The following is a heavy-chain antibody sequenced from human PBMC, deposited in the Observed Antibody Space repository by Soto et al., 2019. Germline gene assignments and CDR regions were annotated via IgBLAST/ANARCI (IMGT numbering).Heavy chain of an antibody. V-gene: IGHV2-5*02. Sequence: QITLKESGPTLVKPTQPLTLTCSFSGFSFSTPGVGVGWIRQPPGKPLEWLALIYWDDDTRYSPSLRSRLTITKDTSRHQVVLIMTNMDPLDTGTYYCAHSPPYHNNWDPDYWGQGTLVTVSS. CDR2: IYWDDDT. CDR3: AHSPPYHNNWDPDY. J-gene: IGHJ4*02. CDR1: GFSFSTPGVG. D-gene: IGHD1-1*01.